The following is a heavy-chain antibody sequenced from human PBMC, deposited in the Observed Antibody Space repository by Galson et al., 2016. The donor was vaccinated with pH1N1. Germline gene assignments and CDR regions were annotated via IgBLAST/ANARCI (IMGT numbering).Heavy chain of an antibody. CDR2: IWYDGSNQ. D-gene: IGHD5-18*01. V-gene: IGHV3-33*01. CDR3: VRESWRFGCDFDY. CDR1: GFTFSNHA. J-gene: IGHJ4*02. Sequence: SLRLSCAASGFTFSNHAMHWVRHVPGKGLDWVALIWYDGSNQYYTDSVKGRFTISRDNSNNTLYLQMKSLRVEDTAVYYCVRESWRFGCDFDYWGQGTLVAVSS.